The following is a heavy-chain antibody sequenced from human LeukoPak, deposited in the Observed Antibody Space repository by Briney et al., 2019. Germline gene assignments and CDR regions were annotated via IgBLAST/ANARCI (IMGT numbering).Heavy chain of an antibody. CDR1: GGSISSYY. CDR3: ARYGKIYGDYDNYFDY. Sequence: SETLSLTCTVSGGSISSYYWSWIRKPPGKGLEWIGYIYYSGSTNYNPSLKSRVTISVDTSKNQFSLKLSSVTAADTAVYYCARYGKIYGDYDNYFDYWGQGTLVTVSS. CDR2: IYYSGST. V-gene: IGHV4-59*01. D-gene: IGHD4-17*01. J-gene: IGHJ4*02.